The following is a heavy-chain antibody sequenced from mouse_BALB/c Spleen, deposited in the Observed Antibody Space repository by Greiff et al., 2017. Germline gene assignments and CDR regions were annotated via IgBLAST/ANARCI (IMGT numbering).Heavy chain of an antibody. V-gene: IGHV3-2*02. J-gene: IGHJ3*01. CDR1: GYSITSDYA. D-gene: IGHD1-1*02. CDR2: ISYSGST. CDR3: ALYGPFAY. Sequence: EVKLQESGPGLVKPSQSLSLTCTVTGYSITSDYAWNWIRQFPGNKLEWMGYISYSGSTSYNPSLKSRISITRDTSKNQFFLQLNSVTTEDTATYYCALYGPFAYWGQGTLVTVSA.